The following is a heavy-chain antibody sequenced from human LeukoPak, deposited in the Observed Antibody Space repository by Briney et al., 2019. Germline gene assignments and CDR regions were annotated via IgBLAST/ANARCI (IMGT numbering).Heavy chain of an antibody. V-gene: IGHV3-23*01. CDR2: ITGSGDNT. CDR3: AKGHNSGWSGHFDY. J-gene: IGHJ4*02. D-gene: IGHD6-19*01. Sequence: GGSLRLSCAASGFPFSSYAMSWVRQAPGKGLEWVSVITGSGDNTNYADSVKGRFTISRDNSKNTLYLQMNSLRAEDTAIYYCAKGHNSGWSGHFDYWGQGTLVTVSS. CDR1: GFPFSSYA.